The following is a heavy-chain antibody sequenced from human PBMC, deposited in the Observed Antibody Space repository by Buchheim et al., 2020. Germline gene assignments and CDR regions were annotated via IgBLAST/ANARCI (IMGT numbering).Heavy chain of an antibody. D-gene: IGHD5-12*01. V-gene: IGHV4-39*01. CDR1: GDSTSNNDYY. Sequence: QVQLQESGPGLVRPSETLSLTCNVSGDSTSNNDYYWGWIRQPPGKGLEYIGGILASGSIRYNPSLKSRVTISADGSKNQVSLELRSVTAADTAVYYCTRQKVAPTNWCDPWGLGTL. CDR3: TRQKVAPTNWCDP. J-gene: IGHJ5*02. CDR2: ILASGSI.